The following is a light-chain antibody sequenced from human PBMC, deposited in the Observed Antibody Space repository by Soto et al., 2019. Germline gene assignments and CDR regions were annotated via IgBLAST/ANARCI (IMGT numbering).Light chain of an antibody. J-gene: IGLJ3*02. V-gene: IGLV4-60*03. CDR3: ETRESNPPYWV. CDR1: SGHSSYI. CDR2: LEGSGSY. Sequence: QPVLTQSSSASASLGSSVKLTCTLSSGHSSYIIAWHQQQPGKAPRYLMKLEGSGSYNKGSGVPDRFSGSSSGADRYLTIPHPPSWDGCGLYRETRESNPPYWVFGGGTNLPVL.